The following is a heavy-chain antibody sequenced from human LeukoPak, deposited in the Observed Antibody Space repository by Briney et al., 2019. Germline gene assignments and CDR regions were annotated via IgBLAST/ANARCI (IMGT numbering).Heavy chain of an antibody. CDR3: AKTVRRSFDI. V-gene: IGHV3-23*01. D-gene: IGHD6-6*01. Sequence: GGSLRLSCAASGFTFSHYDMTWVRQAPGKGLEWVSGIIASGSNTYYADSVKGRFTISRDNSKNTLYLQMNSLRAEDTALYYCAKTVRRSFDIWGQGTMVTVSS. CDR1: GFTFSHYD. J-gene: IGHJ3*02. CDR2: IIASGSNT.